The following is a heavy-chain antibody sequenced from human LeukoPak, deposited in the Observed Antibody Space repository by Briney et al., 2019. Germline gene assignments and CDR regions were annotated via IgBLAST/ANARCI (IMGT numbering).Heavy chain of an antibody. Sequence: GGSLRLSCAASGFTFSSYSMNGVRQAPGKGLEWVASISSSSSYIYYADSVKGRFTISRDNAKNSLYLQMNSLRAEDTAVYYCARGGLRSSGWYYYWGQGTLVTVSS. J-gene: IGHJ4*02. CDR1: GFTFSSYS. CDR3: ARGGLRSSGWYYY. V-gene: IGHV3-21*01. D-gene: IGHD6-19*01. CDR2: ISSSSSYI.